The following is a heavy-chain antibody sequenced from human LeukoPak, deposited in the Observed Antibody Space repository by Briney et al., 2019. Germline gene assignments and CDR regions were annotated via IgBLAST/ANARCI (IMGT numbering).Heavy chain of an antibody. J-gene: IGHJ4*02. CDR3: ARLRGQAPYSSSWYNDY. CDR2: IYYNGNT. CDR1: GGSISSYY. V-gene: IGHV4-59*08. D-gene: IGHD6-13*01. Sequence: PSETLSLTCTVSGGSISSYYWSWIRQPPGKGLEWIGYIYYNGNTNYNPSFKSRVTMSVDTSKNHFSLDLTSVTAADTAVYYCARLRGQAPYSSSWYNDYWGQGTLVTVSS.